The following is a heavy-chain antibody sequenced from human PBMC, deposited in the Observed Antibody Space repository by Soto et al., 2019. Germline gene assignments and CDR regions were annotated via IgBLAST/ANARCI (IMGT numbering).Heavy chain of an antibody. CDR2: NYHTGST. CDR3: ARWQLFSYDSESDYGWVEP. J-gene: IGHJ5*02. V-gene: IGHV4-59*13. D-gene: IGHD3-22*01. CDR1: GGPISSYY. Sequence: QVQLQESGPGLVKPSETLSLTCTVSGGPISSYYWSWIRQAPGKGLEWIGYNYHTGSTRYNPSLTSRVTISIDTSKNQLCLNLTSVTAADTAVYYCARWQLFSYDSESDYGWVEPWGQGTLVTVSA.